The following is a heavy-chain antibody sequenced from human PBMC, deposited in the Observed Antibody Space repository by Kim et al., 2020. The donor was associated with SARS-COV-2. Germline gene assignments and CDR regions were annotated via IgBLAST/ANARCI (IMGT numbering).Heavy chain of an antibody. J-gene: IGHJ4*02. V-gene: IGHV4-28*01. Sequence: SETLSLTCAVSGYSISSSNWWGWIRQPPGKGLEWIGYIYYSGSTYYNPSLKSRVTMSVDTSKNQFSLKLSSVTAVDTAVYYCARTIVGAVGYYFDYWGQGTLVTVSS. CDR1: GYSISSSNW. CDR3: ARTIVGAVGYYFDY. CDR2: IYYSGST. D-gene: IGHD1-26*01.